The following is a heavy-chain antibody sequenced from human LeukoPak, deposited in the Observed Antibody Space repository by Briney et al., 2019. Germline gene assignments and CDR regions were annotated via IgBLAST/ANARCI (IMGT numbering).Heavy chain of an antibody. CDR2: SYYTGRT. CDR1: GGSISSTTYY. Sequence: TASETLSLTCAVSGGSISSTTYYWAWIRQPPGKGLEWIGSSYYTGRTHYIPSLKSRVTISLDTSKNQFSLSLSSVTAADTAVYYCATQVAGGPLDYWGQGTLVTVSS. D-gene: IGHD6-19*01. J-gene: IGHJ4*02. CDR3: ATQVAGGPLDY. V-gene: IGHV4-39*01.